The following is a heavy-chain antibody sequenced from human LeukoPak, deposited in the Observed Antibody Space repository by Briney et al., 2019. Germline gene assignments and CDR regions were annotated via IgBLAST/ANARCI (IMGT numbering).Heavy chain of an antibody. CDR2: IYSGGST. Sequence: AGGSLRLSCAASGFTVSSNYMSWVRQAPGKGLEWVSVIYSGGSTYYAGSVKGRFTISRDNSKNTLYLQMNSLRAEDTAVYYCARTSGNPYYYYGMDVWGQGTTVTVSS. D-gene: IGHD1-26*01. CDR3: ARTSGNPYYYYGMDV. J-gene: IGHJ6*02. CDR1: GFTVSSNY. V-gene: IGHV3-53*01.